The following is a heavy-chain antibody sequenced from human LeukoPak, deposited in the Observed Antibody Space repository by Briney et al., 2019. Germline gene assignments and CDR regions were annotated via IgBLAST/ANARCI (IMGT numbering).Heavy chain of an antibody. CDR3: AKEKNSYSSSSGQGY. CDR1: GFTFSSYG. CDR2: IRYDGSNK. V-gene: IGHV3-30*02. Sequence: PGGSLRLSCAASGFTFSSYGMHWVRQAPGKGLEWVAFIRYDGSNKYYADSVKGRLTISRDSSKNTLYLQMTSLRGDDTAVYYCAKEKNSYSSSSGQGYWGQGTLVTVSS. D-gene: IGHD6-6*01. J-gene: IGHJ4*02.